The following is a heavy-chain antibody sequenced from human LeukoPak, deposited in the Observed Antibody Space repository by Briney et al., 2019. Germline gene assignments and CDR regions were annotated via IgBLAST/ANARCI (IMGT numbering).Heavy chain of an antibody. V-gene: IGHV1-18*01. CDR2: ISAYNGNT. J-gene: IGHJ6*02. CDR3: ARGTDCSGGSCYYYYGMDV. D-gene: IGHD2-15*01. Sequence: ASVKVSCKASGYTFTSYGISWVRQAPGQGLEWMGWISAYNGNTNYAQKLQGRVTMTTDTSTSTAYMELRSLRSDDTAVYYCARGTDCSGGSCYYYYGMDVWGQGTTVTVSS. CDR1: GYTFTSYG.